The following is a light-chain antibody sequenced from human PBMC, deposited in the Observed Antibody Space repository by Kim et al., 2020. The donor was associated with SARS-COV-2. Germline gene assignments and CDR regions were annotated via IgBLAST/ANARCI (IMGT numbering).Light chain of an antibody. CDR1: QSVRAN. Sequence: VSPGEGATLSCRASQSVRANLAWYQQKFGQAPRLLIYSASTRATGIPARFSGSGSGTEFTLTISSLQSEDFAVYYCQQYNNWPLTFGGGTKVDIK. V-gene: IGKV3-15*01. CDR2: SAS. J-gene: IGKJ4*01. CDR3: QQYNNWPLT.